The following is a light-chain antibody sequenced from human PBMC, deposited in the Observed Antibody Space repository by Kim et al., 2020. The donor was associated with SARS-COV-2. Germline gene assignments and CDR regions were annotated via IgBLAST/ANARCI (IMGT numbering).Light chain of an antibody. CDR3: LLSYSDTRV. J-gene: IGLJ2*01. V-gene: IGLV7-46*01. CDR2: DTG. Sequence: PGGTVTLTCGSSTGAVTSGHFPYWFQQKPGQAPRTLIYDTGKRHSWTPARFSGALLGGKAALTLSGAQPEDEADYYCLLSYSDTRVFGGGTQLTVL. CDR1: TGAVTSGHF.